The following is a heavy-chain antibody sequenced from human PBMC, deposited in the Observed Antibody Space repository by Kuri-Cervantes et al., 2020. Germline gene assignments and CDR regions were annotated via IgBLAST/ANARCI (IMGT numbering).Heavy chain of an antibody. Sequence: ESLKISCNVSGGSISGYYWNWIRQPPGKGLEWIGYIYYSGSTNYNPSLESRITISVDTSKNQFSLKLSSVTAADTAVYYCARGGYYDNSGYYWYFDLWGRGTLVTVSS. CDR1: GGSISGYY. J-gene: IGHJ2*01. V-gene: IGHV4-59*12. CDR2: IYYSGST. D-gene: IGHD3-22*01. CDR3: ARGGYYDNSGYYWYFDL.